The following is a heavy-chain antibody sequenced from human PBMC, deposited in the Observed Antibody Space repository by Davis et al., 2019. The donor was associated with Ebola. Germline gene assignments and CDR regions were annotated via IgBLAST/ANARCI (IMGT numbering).Heavy chain of an antibody. D-gene: IGHD2-15*01. Sequence: GGSLRLSCAAAGFTFSGSAMHWVRQASGKGLEWVGRIRSKANSYATAYAASVKGRFTISRDNAKNSLYLQMNSLRAEDTALYYCAKDILAVGATDLYYYYYGMDVWGQGTTVTVSS. CDR2: IRSKANSYAT. CDR1: GFTFSGSA. J-gene: IGHJ6*02. V-gene: IGHV3-73*01. CDR3: AKDILAVGATDLYYYYYGMDV.